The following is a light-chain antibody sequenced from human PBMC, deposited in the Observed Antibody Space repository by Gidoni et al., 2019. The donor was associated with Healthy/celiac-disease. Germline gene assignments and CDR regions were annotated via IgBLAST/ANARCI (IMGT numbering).Light chain of an antibody. CDR1: TGAGTSGYY. J-gene: IGLJ1*01. CDR3: LLYYGGAQLRV. Sequence: QTVVTQEPSLTVSPGGTVTLTCASSTGAGTSGYYPNWFQKKPGQAPRALIYSTSNKNSWTPARFSGSLLGGKAALTLSGVQPEDEAEYYCLLYYGGAQLRVFGTGTKVTVL. CDR2: STS. V-gene: IGLV7-43*01.